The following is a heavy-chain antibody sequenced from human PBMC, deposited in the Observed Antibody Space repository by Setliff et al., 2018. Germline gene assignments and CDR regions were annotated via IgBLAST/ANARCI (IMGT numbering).Heavy chain of an antibody. CDR1: GYTFSNYG. V-gene: IGHV1-18*01. D-gene: IGHD3-3*01. CDR3: ARSIALFGVDVVSCYFDH. CDR2: ISASNGQT. J-gene: IGHJ4*02. Sequence: ASVKVSCKASGYTFSNYGLSWVRQAPGQGPEWMGRISASNGQTRYTEELQGRVTMTTDTSTSTAYMDLRSLRSDDTAVYYCARSIALFGVDVVSCYFDHWGQGTLVTSPQ.